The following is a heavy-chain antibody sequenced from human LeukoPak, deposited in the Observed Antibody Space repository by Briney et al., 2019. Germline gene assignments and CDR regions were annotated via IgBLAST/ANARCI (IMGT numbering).Heavy chain of an antibody. Sequence: GASVKVSCKASGNTLSGYYIHWVRQAPGQGLEWMGWINGNSGDTNYAQRFEGRVTMTRDTSISTAYMELSRLRSDDTAVYYCARGTYYDILTGYYRGNPTDFDYWGQGTLVTVSS. V-gene: IGHV1-2*02. CDR2: INGNSGDT. J-gene: IGHJ4*02. D-gene: IGHD3-9*01. CDR1: GNTLSGYY. CDR3: ARGTYYDILTGYYRGNPTDFDY.